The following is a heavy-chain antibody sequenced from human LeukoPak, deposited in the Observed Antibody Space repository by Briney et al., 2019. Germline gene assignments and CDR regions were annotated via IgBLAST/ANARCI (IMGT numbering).Heavy chain of an antibody. CDR1: GYSFTSHY. CDR2: INPSGSST. J-gene: IGHJ6*03. D-gene: IGHD4-11*01. CDR3: ALTTSYYYYYMDV. V-gene: IGHV1-46*01. Sequence: ASVKVSCKASGYSFTSHYMHWVRQAPRQGLEWLGLINPSGSSTLYAQKFQGRVTITRNTSISTAYMELSSLRSEDTAVYYCALTTSYYYYYMDVWGKGTTVTVSS.